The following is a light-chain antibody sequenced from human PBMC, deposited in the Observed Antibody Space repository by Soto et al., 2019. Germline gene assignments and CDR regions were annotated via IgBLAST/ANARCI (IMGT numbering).Light chain of an antibody. Sequence: QSALTQPPSVSGAPGQRVTISCTGSNSNIGAGYDVHWYLQLPGTAPKLLVYTNNNRPSGVPDRFSGPKSGTSASLAITGLQAEDEADYYCQSYDSRLSAYVFGTGTKVTVL. CDR2: TNN. CDR3: QSYDSRLSAYV. J-gene: IGLJ1*01. CDR1: NSNIGAGYD. V-gene: IGLV1-40*01.